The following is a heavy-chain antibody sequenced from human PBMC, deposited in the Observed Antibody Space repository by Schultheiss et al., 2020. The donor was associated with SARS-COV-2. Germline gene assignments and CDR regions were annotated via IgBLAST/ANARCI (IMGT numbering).Heavy chain of an antibody. J-gene: IGHJ4*02. CDR1: GFTVSSNY. Sequence: GESLKISCAASGFTVSSNYMSWVRQAPGKGLEWVSVIYSGGSTYYADSVKGRFTVSRDNSKNTLYLQMNSLRAEDTAVYYCAREAGADYYGSGSYFDYWGQGTLVTVSS. V-gene: IGHV3-66*02. D-gene: IGHD3-10*01. CDR2: IYSGGST. CDR3: AREAGADYYGSGSYFDY.